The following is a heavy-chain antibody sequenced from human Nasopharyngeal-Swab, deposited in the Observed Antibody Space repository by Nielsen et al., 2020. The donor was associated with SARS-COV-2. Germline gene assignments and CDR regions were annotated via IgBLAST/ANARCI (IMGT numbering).Heavy chain of an antibody. Sequence: SETLSLACSVSGGSLSKYHWSWIRQAPGKGLEWIGEINHSGTTNYNPSLKSRVSISLDMSENQISLKLKMTSVTAADTAVYYCGTVAVSEDWGQGSLVTVSS. D-gene: IGHD1-14*01. CDR1: GGSLSKYH. CDR3: GTVAVSED. CDR2: INHSGTT. J-gene: IGHJ4*02. V-gene: IGHV4-34*01.